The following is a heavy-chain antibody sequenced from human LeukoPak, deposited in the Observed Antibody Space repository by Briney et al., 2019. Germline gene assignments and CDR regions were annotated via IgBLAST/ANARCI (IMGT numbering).Heavy chain of an antibody. CDR2: ISGSSGST. Sequence: PGGSLRLSCAASGFTFSSYAMSWVRQAPGKGLEWVSAISGSSGSTYYADSVKGRFTISRDNSKNTLYLQMNSLRAEDTAVYYCAKSDSSGYYQLYFDYWGQGTLVTVSS. CDR1: GFTFSSYA. J-gene: IGHJ4*02. D-gene: IGHD3-22*01. V-gene: IGHV3-23*01. CDR3: AKSDSSGYYQLYFDY.